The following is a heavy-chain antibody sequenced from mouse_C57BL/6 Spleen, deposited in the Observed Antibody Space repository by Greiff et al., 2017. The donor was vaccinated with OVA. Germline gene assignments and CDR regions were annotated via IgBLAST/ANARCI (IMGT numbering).Heavy chain of an antibody. J-gene: IGHJ1*03. V-gene: IGHV6-3*01. D-gene: IGHD1-1*01. CDR2: IRLKSDNYAT. Sequence: EVKLEESGGGLVQPGGSMKLSCVASGFTFSNYWMNWVRQSPEKGLAWVAQIRLKSDNYATHYAESVKGRFTISRDDAKRSVYLQINNLRAKDTGIYYCTGFITTVALDVWGTGTTVTVSS. CDR3: TGFITTVALDV. CDR1: GFTFSNYW.